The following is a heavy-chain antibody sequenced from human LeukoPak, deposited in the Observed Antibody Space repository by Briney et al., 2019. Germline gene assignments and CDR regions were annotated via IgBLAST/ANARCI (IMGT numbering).Heavy chain of an antibody. J-gene: IGHJ4*02. V-gene: IGHV1-2*02. CDR2: INPNSGGT. Sequence: GASVKVSCKASGYTFTGYYMHWVRQAPGQGLEWMGWINPNSGGTNYAQSFQGRVTMTRDTSISTAYMELSRLRSDDTAVYYWARESMTVAATDYWGQGTLVTVSS. CDR1: GYTFTGYY. CDR3: ARESMTVAATDY. D-gene: IGHD6-19*01.